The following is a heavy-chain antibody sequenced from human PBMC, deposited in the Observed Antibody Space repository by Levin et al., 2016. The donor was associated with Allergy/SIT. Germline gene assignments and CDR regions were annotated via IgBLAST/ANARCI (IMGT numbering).Heavy chain of an antibody. J-gene: IGHJ5*02. CDR3: ARVLGAARRGNWFDP. V-gene: IGHV4-34*01. CDR2: INHSGST. D-gene: IGHD6-6*01. Sequence: WIRQPPGKGLEWIGEINHSGSTNYNPSLKSRVTISVDTSKNQFSLKLSSVTAADTAVYYCARVLGAARRGNWFDPWGQGTLVTVSS.